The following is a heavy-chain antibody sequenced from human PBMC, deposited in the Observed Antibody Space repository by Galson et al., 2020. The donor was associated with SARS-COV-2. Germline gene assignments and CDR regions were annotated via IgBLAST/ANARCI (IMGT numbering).Heavy chain of an antibody. CDR1: GFSLSTSGMC. CDR3: GRIPGESGGGPAFEY. CDR2: IDWDDDK. Sequence: SGPTLVKPTQTLTLTCTFSGFSLSTSGMCVSWIRQPPGKALEWLALIDWDDDKYYSTSLKTRLTISKDTSKNQVVLTMTNMDPVEAATYYGGRIPGESGGGPAFEYWGQGGLVTGAS. J-gene: IGHJ4*02. D-gene: IGHD6-25*01. V-gene: IGHV2-70*01.